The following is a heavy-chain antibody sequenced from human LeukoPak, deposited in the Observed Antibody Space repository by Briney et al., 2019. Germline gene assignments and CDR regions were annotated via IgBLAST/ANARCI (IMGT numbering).Heavy chain of an antibody. J-gene: IGHJ3*02. V-gene: IGHV4-59*01. CDR1: GGSINSYY. CDR3: ARSIAVAGNDAFDI. CDR2: IYYSGRT. Sequence: SETLSLTCTVSGGSINSYYWSWIRQPPGKGLEWIGYIYYSGRTNYNPSLKSLVTISVDTSKNQFSLKLTSVTAAETAVYYCARSIAVAGNDAFDIWGRGTMVTVSS. D-gene: IGHD6-19*01.